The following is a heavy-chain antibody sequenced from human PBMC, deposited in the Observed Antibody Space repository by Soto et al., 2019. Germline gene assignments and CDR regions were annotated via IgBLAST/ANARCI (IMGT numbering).Heavy chain of an antibody. CDR2: INHSGSA. V-gene: IGHV4-34*01. J-gene: IGHJ4*02. D-gene: IGHD6-19*01. Sequence: PSETLSLTCDVYGGTFSGYIWTWIRQTPGKGLQWIGQINHSGSANYNPSLKSRVTISVDTSKNQFSLKLSSVTAADTAVYYCARHSPGYSSGWYYFEYWGQGTLVTGSP. CDR1: GGTFSGYI. CDR3: ARHSPGYSSGWYYFEY.